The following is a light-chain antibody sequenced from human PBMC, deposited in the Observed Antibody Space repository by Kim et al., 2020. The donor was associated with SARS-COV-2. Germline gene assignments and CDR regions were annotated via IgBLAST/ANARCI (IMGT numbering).Light chain of an antibody. CDR1: NTNIVGSYC. Sequence: RIANSCCAGNTNIVGSYCVYWYQQLPGTAPKLLIYGNNNRPSGVPDRFSGSKSGTSASLAITGLQAEDEADYYCQACDSSLSGWVFGGGTQLTVL. V-gene: IGLV1-40*01. CDR2: GNN. J-gene: IGLJ3*02. CDR3: QACDSSLSGWV.